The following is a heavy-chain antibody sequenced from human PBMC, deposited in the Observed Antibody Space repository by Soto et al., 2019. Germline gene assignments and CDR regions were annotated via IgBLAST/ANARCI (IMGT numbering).Heavy chain of an antibody. J-gene: IGHJ4*02. CDR1: GGSISSYY. V-gene: IGHV4-59*01. D-gene: IGHD4-17*01. CDR3: ARSPRYTDYGGNDLAYAFDY. CDR2: IYYSGST. Sequence: SETLSLTCTVSGGSISSYYWSWIRQPPGKGLEWIGYIYYSGSTNYNPSLKSRVTISVDTSKNQFSLKLSSVTAADTAVYYCARSPRYTDYGGNDLAYAFDYWGQGTLVTVSS.